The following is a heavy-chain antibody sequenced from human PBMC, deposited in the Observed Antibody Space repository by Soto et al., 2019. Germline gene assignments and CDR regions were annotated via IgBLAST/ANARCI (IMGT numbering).Heavy chain of an antibody. Sequence: QITLKESGPTLVKPTETLTLTCTFSGFSLTTSGVGVGWIRQPPGKALEWLALIYWDNDKRYRRSLRSRLTIRKDSSKHRMVLAMTKMDPVDTATYFCAHRLPASDTGWDTGIVDYWRQASLVTVSS. V-gene: IGHV2-5*02. CDR1: GFSLTTSGVG. CDR2: IYWDNDK. CDR3: AHRLPASDTGWDTGIVDY. J-gene: IGHJ4*02. D-gene: IGHD6-19*01.